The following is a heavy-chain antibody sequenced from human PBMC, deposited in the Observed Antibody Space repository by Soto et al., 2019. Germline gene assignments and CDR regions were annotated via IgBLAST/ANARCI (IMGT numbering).Heavy chain of an antibody. D-gene: IGHD3-22*01. Sequence: QVQLVQSGAEVKKPGASVKVSCKASGYTFTSYGISWVRQAPGQGREGMGWISAYNGNTNYAQKLQGRVTMTTDTSTSKAYMELRSLRSDDTAVYYCARKPSDSSGYYYSDAFDIWGQGTMVTVSS. CDR3: ARKPSDSSGYYYSDAFDI. V-gene: IGHV1-18*01. CDR2: ISAYNGNT. J-gene: IGHJ3*02. CDR1: GYTFTSYG.